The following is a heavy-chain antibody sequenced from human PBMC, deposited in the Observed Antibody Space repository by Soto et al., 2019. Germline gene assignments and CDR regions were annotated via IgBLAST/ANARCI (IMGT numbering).Heavy chain of an antibody. CDR1: GGTFSSYT. CDR3: ARARGIVRGSWFDY. CDR2: IIPILGIA. Sequence: QVQLVQSGAEVKKPGSSVKVSCKASGGTFSSYTISWVRQAPGQGLEWMGRIIPILGIANYAQKFQGRVTITADKSTSTAYMELSSLRSEDTAVYYCARARGIVRGSWFDYWGQGTLVTVSS. D-gene: IGHD6-13*01. V-gene: IGHV1-69*02. J-gene: IGHJ4*02.